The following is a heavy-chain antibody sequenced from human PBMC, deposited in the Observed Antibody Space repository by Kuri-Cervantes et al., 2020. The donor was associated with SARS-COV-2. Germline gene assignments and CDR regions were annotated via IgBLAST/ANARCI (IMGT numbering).Heavy chain of an antibody. Sequence: ASVKVSCKASGYTFTGYYMHWVRQAPGQGLEWMGWINPNSGGTNYAQKFQGRVTMTRDTSISTAYMELSRLRSDDTAVCYCARAYCSSTSCYLFPYYYMDVWGKGTTVTVSS. J-gene: IGHJ6*03. D-gene: IGHD2-2*01. CDR1: GYTFTGYY. V-gene: IGHV1-2*02. CDR2: INPNSGGT. CDR3: ARAYCSSTSCYLFPYYYMDV.